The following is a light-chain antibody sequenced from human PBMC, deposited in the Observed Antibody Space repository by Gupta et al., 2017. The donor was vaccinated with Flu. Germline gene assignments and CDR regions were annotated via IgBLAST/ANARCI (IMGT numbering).Light chain of an antibody. CDR1: QNIGRN. CDR3: LQGDGLPRT. J-gene: IGKJ2*01. Sequence: PGFQSVTPKEKVTITCRASQNIGRNLNWYQQKPEQSPKLLIKYASQYGSGVPSRFSGSGFGTNFTLTINGLEAEDAATYYCLQGDGLPRTFGQGTKLGIK. CDR2: YAS. V-gene: IGKV6-21*01.